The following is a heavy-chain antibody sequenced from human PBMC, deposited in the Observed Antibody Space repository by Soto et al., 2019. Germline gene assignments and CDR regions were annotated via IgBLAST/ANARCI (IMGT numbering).Heavy chain of an antibody. J-gene: IGHJ6*02. V-gene: IGHV1-69*01. CDR2: IIPIFGTA. CDR1: GGTFSSYA. D-gene: IGHD1-26*01. Sequence: SVTVSCNASGGTFSSYAISLVRQAPGQGLEWMGGIIPIFGTANYAQKFQGRVTITADESTSTAYMELSSLRSEDTAVYYCARGRWELLNYYYGMDVWGQGTTVTISS. CDR3: ARGRWELLNYYYGMDV.